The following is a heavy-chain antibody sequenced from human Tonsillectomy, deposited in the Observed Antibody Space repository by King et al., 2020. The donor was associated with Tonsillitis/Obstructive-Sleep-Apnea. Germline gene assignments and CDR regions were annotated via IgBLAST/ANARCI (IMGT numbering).Heavy chain of an antibody. V-gene: IGHV3-49*04. CDR1: GFTFGDYA. D-gene: IGHD3-3*01. CDR3: TGTYYDFWSGYYTGDY. Sequence: VQLVESGGGLVQPGRSLRLSCTASGFTFGDYAMSWVRQAPGKGLEWVGFIRSKAYGGTTEYAASVKGRFTISRDDSKSIAYLQMNSLKTEDTAVYYCTGTYYDFWSGYYTGDYWGQGTLVTVSS. J-gene: IGHJ4*02. CDR2: IRSKAYGGTT.